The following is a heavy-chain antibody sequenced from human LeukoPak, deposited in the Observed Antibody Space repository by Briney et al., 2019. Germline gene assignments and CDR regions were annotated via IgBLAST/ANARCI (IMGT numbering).Heavy chain of an antibody. Sequence: SETLSLTCTVSGGSISGDYWSWIRQPAGKGLEWIGRIYTSGSTNYNPSLKSRVTISVDTSKNQFSLKLSSVTAADTAVYYCAREGPIMVYAIYAFDIWGQGTMVTVSS. CDR3: AREGPIMVYAIYAFDI. CDR1: GGSISGDY. J-gene: IGHJ3*02. D-gene: IGHD2-8*01. CDR2: IYTSGST. V-gene: IGHV4-4*07.